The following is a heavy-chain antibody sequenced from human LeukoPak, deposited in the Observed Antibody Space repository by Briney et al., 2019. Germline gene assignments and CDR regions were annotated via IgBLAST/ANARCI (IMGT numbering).Heavy chain of an antibody. V-gene: IGHV1-2*02. CDR3: ARDGQDCSSTSCYRLIYYYGMDV. J-gene: IGHJ6*02. Sequence: AAVKVSCKASGYTFTGYYMHWVRQAPGQGLEWMGWISPNSGGTNYAQKFQGRVTMTRDTSISTAYMELSRLRSDDTAVYYCARDGQDCSSTSCYRLIYYYGMDVWGQGTTVTVSS. CDR2: ISPNSGGT. CDR1: GYTFTGYY. D-gene: IGHD2-2*01.